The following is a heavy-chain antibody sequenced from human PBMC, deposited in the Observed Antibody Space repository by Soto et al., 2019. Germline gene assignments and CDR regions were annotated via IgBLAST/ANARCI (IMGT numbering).Heavy chain of an antibody. CDR3: ARHYYPYSKLKYYFFYGLDF. CDR2: IYPGDSDI. V-gene: IGHV5-51*01. J-gene: IGHJ6*04. Sequence: PGESLKISCKGSGYSFTSYWISWVRQMPGKGLEWMGVIYPGDSDIRYGPSFQGQVTISVDKTTSTAYLQWRSLKASDTAVYYCARHYYPYSKLKYYFFYGLDFWGKGTTVTVSS. D-gene: IGHD3-3*01. CDR1: GYSFTSYW.